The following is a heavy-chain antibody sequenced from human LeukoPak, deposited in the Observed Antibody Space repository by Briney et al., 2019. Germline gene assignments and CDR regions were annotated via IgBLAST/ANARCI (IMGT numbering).Heavy chain of an antibody. CDR2: TYYGSKWYD. CDR3: VRGGGAFDI. V-gene: IGHV6-1*01. D-gene: IGHD3-16*01. CDR1: GDSVSSNSAA. Sequence: SQTLSLTCAISGDSVSSNSAAWNWIRQSPSRGLEWLGRTYYGSKWYDAYAESVKSRITINPDTSKNQFSLQLNSVTPADTAVYYCVRGGGAFDIWGQGTMVTVSS. J-gene: IGHJ3*02.